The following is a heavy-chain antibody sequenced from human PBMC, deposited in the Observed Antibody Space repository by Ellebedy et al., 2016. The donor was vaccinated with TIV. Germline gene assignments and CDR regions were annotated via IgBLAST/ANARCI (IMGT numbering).Heavy chain of an antibody. CDR2: ISAYNGNT. V-gene: IGHV1-18*01. CDR1: GYTFTSYG. D-gene: IGHD6-19*01. Sequence: ASVKVSXXASGYTFTSYGISWVRQAPGQGLEWMGWISAYNGNTNYAQKLQGRVTMTTDTSTSTAYMELRSLRSDDTAVYYCARDSSGWYPEVNWFDPWGQGTLVTVSS. J-gene: IGHJ5*02. CDR3: ARDSSGWYPEVNWFDP.